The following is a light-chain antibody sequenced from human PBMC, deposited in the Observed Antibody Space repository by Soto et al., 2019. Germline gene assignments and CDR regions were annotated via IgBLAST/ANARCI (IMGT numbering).Light chain of an antibody. CDR1: SSDVGGYNY. J-gene: IGLJ3*02. V-gene: IGLV2-14*01. Sequence: QSVLTQPASVSGSPGQSITISCTGTSSDVGGYNYVSWYQQHPGKAPKLMIYEVSNRPSGVSNRFSGSKSGNTASLTISGLQAEDEADYYCNSYTRSSTLVVFGGGTKVTVL. CDR2: EVS. CDR3: NSYTRSSTLVV.